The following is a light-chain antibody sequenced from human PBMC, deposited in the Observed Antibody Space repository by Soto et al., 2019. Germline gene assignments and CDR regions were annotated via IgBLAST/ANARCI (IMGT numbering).Light chain of an antibody. CDR1: NSDVGGYNY. J-gene: IGLJ1*01. V-gene: IGLV2-8*01. CDR3: SSYAGSNNLL. CDR2: EVS. Sequence: QSALTQPPSASGSPGQSVTISCTGTNSDVGGYNYVSWYQQHPGKAPKLMIYEVSKRPSGVPDRFSGSKSGNTASLTVSGLQAEDEADYYCSSYAGSNNLLFGTGTKVTVL.